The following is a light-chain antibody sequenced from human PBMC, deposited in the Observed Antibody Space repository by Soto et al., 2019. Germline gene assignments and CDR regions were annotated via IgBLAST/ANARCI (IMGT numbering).Light chain of an antibody. CDR3: QQYDGWPRT. CDR1: QRVGIN. V-gene: IGKV3-15*01. Sequence: EILMTQSLATLSVSPGEPATLSCRASQRVGINLAWYQQKPGQAPRLLMPSASTRASGFPDRFSGSGSGTEFTLTISSLQPEDFAFFYCQQYDGWPRTFGQGTKVDI. CDR2: SAS. J-gene: IGKJ1*01.